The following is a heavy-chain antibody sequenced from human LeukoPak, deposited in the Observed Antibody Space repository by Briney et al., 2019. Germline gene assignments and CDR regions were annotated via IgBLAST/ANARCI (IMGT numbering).Heavy chain of an antibody. CDR3: AREKNVLLWFGEVEEHPRYYYYGMDV. D-gene: IGHD3-10*01. CDR1: GYTFTSYG. J-gene: IGHJ6*02. V-gene: IGHV1-18*01. CDR2: ISAYNGNT. Sequence: GASVKVSYKASGYTFTSYGISWVRQAPGQGLEWMGWISAYNGNTNYAQKLQGRVTMTTDTSTSTAYMELRSLRSDDTAVYYCAREKNVLLWFGEVEEHPRYYYYGMDVWGQGTTVTVSS.